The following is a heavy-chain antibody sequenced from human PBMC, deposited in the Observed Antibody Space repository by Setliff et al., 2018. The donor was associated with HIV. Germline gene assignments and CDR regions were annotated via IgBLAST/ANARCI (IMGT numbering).Heavy chain of an antibody. V-gene: IGHV1-3*01. J-gene: IGHJ4*02. CDR1: GYTFTSYA. CDR2: INAGNGYR. Sequence: GASVKVSCKASGYTFTSYAMHWVRQAPGQRLEWMGWINAGNGYRRYSPKLQGRVTITKDTSANTAYMELRGLRSEDTAVYYCARWCAAAGCYPAIYHFDSWGQGTLVTVSS. CDR3: ARWCAAAGCYPAIYHFDS. D-gene: IGHD2-2*01.